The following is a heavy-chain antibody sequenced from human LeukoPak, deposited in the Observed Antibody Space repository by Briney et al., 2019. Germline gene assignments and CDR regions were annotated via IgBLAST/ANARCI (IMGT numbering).Heavy chain of an antibody. D-gene: IGHD2/OR15-2a*01. V-gene: IGHV3-23*01. CDR2: INGRGDNT. Sequence: PGGSLRLSCAASGFIFPTYWMSWVRQAPGKGLEWVSAINGRGDNTYYADSVKGRFTISRDNSKSTLFLQMNSLRAEDTAIYYCAKDRVSPGFNLFDPWGQGTLVTVSS. CDR3: AKDRVSPGFNLFDP. CDR1: GFIFPTYW. J-gene: IGHJ5*02.